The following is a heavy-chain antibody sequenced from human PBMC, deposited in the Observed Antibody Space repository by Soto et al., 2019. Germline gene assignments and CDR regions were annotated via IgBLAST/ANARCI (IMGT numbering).Heavy chain of an antibody. D-gene: IGHD6-13*01. CDR1: GYTFTSYG. V-gene: IGHV1-18*01. CDR3: ARARIGIAAAGSDY. J-gene: IGHJ4*02. CDR2: ISTYNGNT. Sequence: ASVKLSCKASGYTFTSYGISWVRQAPGQGLEWMGWISTYNGNTNYEQKLQGRVTLTTDTSTSTAYMELRSLRSDDTAVYYCARARIGIAAAGSDYWGQGTLVTVSS.